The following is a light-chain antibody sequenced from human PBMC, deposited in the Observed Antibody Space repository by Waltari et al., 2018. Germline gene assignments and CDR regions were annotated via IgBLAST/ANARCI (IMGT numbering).Light chain of an antibody. J-gene: IGLJ2*01. Sequence: QSVLTPPPSVSGAPGPRVTIACTGSSSNLGARHDVHWYQQVPGTAPKLLIYGNINRPSGVPDRFSGSKSGTSASLAITGLQAEDEADYYCQSYDSSLRGVIFGGGTKLTVL. V-gene: IGLV1-40*01. CDR3: QSYDSSLRGVI. CDR1: SSNLGARHD. CDR2: GNI.